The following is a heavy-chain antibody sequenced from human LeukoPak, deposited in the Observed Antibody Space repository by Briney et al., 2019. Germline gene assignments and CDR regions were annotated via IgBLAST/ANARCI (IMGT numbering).Heavy chain of an antibody. V-gene: IGHV3-48*02. CDR2: ISSSSSTI. D-gene: IGHD6-13*01. CDR3: ARVWGIAAAGGEIEY. J-gene: IGHJ4*02. Sequence: GGSLRLSCAASGFTFSSYSMNWVRQAPGKGLEWVSYISSSSSTIYYADSVKGRFTISRDNAKNSLYLRMNSLRDEDTAVYYCARVWGIAAAGGEIEYWGQGTLVTVSS. CDR1: GFTFSSYS.